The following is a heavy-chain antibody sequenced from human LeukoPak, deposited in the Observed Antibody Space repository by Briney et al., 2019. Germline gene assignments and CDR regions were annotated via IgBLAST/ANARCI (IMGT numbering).Heavy chain of an antibody. CDR3: ARDAGGRTQREGWFDP. CDR2: INWNGGST. CDR1: GFTFGNYG. J-gene: IGHJ5*02. Sequence: GGSLRLSCAASGFTFGNYGMSWVRQAPGKGLEWVSGINWNGGSTGYADSVEGRFTISRDNAKNSLYLQMKSLRVKDTAVYYCARDAGGRTQREGWFDPWGQGTLVTVSS. D-gene: IGHD1-26*01. V-gene: IGHV3-20*04.